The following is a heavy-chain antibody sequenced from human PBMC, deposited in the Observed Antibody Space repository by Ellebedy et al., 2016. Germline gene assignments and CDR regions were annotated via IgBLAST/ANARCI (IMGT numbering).Heavy chain of an antibody. D-gene: IGHD4-17*01. CDR3: ARQNYGWFDP. V-gene: IGHV3-7*03. CDR1: GFTFSSYW. J-gene: IGHJ5*02. CDR2: IKYDGSEK. Sequence: GESLKISCAASGFTFSSYWMSWVRQAPGKGLEWVASIKYDGSEKVYVDSVKGRFTISRDNAKNSLYLQMNSLRAEDTAVHYCARQNYGWFDPWGQGTLVTVSS.